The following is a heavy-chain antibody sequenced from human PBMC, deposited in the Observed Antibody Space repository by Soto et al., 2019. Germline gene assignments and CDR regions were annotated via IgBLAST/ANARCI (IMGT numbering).Heavy chain of an antibody. D-gene: IGHD3-10*01. CDR1: GFSLSTSGMC. J-gene: IGHJ5*02. CDR2: IDWDDDE. V-gene: IGHV2-70*11. CDR3: PGTRAIYKYGWGSYIGFDP. Sequence: SGPTLVNPTQTLALACTLSGFSLSTSGMCVSWIRQPPGKALEWLARIDWDDDEYYSTSLKTRLTISKDTSKNQVVLTMTNMDPGKKATYSWPGTRAIYKYGWGSYIGFDPGAQDTPAPVPS.